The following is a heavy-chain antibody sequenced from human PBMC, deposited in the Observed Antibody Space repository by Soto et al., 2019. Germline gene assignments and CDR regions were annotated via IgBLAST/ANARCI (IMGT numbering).Heavy chain of an antibody. CDR2: ISAYNGNT. D-gene: IGHD2-15*01. J-gene: IGHJ6*02. Sequence: GASVKVSCKASGYTFTSYGISWVRQAPGQGLEWMGWISAYNGNTNYAQKLQDRVTMTTDTSTSTAYMELRSLRAEDTAVYYCARDIQIRVVAATYYYYGMDVWGQGTTVTVSS. CDR1: GYTFTSYG. CDR3: ARDIQIRVVAATYYYYGMDV. V-gene: IGHV1-18*04.